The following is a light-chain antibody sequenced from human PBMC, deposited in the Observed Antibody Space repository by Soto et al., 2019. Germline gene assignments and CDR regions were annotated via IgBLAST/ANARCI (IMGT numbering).Light chain of an antibody. J-gene: IGKJ4*01. Sequence: EIQFTQSAFVLSASVGDRVTITCRASQGISSYLAWYQQKPGKAPKLLIYATSSLQSGVPSRFSGSGSGTDFTLTISSLQPEDFATYYCEQYNSYYTFGGGTKVDIK. CDR3: EQYNSYYT. CDR1: QGISSY. V-gene: IGKV1-9*01. CDR2: ATS.